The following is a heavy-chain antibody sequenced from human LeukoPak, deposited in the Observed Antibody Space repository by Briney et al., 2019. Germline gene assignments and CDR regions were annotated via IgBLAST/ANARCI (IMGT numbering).Heavy chain of an antibody. Sequence: PGRSLRLSCAASGFTFSAYGMHWVRQAPGKGLEWVAVIWYDGNNKYYADSVKGRFTISRDNSKNTLYLQMNRLRAEDTAVYYCARDGGDTVTSPFDYWGQGTLVTVSS. CDR3: ARDGGDTVTSPFDY. CDR2: IWYDGNNK. CDR1: GFTFSAYG. J-gene: IGHJ4*02. V-gene: IGHV3-33*01. D-gene: IGHD4-17*01.